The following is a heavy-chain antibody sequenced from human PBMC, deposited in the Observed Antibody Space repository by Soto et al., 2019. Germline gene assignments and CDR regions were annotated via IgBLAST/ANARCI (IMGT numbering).Heavy chain of an antibody. V-gene: IGHV3-30*14. J-gene: IGHJ5*02. CDR2: ISYDGSNK. Sequence: PGGSLRLSCVASGFTFSSYAMHWVRQAPGKGLEWVAVISYDGSNKYYADSVKGRFTISRDNSKNTLYLQMNSLRAEDTAVYYCARAGVLWWSPWGQGTLVTVSS. CDR1: GFTFSSYA. CDR3: ARAGVLWWSP. D-gene: IGHD2-21*01.